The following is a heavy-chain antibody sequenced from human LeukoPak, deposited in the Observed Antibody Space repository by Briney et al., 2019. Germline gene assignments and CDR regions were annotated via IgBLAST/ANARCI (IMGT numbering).Heavy chain of an antibody. D-gene: IGHD6-19*01. V-gene: IGHV3-21*01. CDR1: GFTFSSYS. CDR3: ASCSGWYLVDYFDY. CDR2: ISSSSSYI. Sequence: GGSLRLSCAASGFTFSSYSMNWVRQAPGKGLEWVSSISSSSSYIYYADSVKGRFTISRDNSKNTLYLQMNSLRAEDTAVYYCASCSGWYLVDYFDYWGQGTLVTVSS. J-gene: IGHJ4*02.